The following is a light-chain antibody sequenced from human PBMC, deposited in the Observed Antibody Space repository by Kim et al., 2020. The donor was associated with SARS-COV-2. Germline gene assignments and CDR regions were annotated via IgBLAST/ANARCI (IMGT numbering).Light chain of an antibody. J-gene: IGKJ2*01. V-gene: IGKV3-11*01. CDR2: DAS. Sequence: EIVLTQSPATLSLSPGERATLSCRASQSVSTYLAWYQHKPGQAPRLLIYDASNRATGIPARFSGSGSGIDLTLTISSLEPEDFAVYYCQQRSSWPHTFGQGTKLEIK. CDR3: QQRSSWPHT. CDR1: QSVSTY.